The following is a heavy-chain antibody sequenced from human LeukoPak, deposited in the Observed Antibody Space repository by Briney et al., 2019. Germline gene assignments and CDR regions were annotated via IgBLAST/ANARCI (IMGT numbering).Heavy chain of an antibody. J-gene: IGHJ4*02. Sequence: PGGSLRLSCAASGFTFSSYGMHWVRQAPGKGLEWVAVISYDGSNKYYADSVKGRFTISRDNSKNTLYLQMNSLRAEDTAEYYCAKDFGGDNFDYWGQGTLVTVSS. CDR3: AKDFGGDNFDY. CDR2: ISYDGSNK. V-gene: IGHV3-30*18. D-gene: IGHD2-21*02. CDR1: GFTFSSYG.